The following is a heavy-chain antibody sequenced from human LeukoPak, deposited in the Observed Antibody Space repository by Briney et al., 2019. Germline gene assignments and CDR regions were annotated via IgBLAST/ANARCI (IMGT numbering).Heavy chain of an antibody. J-gene: IGHJ4*02. CDR1: GFTVSSNY. V-gene: IGHV3-53*05. CDR2: IYSGGST. CDR3: AKDYGGATSHFDY. Sequence: PGGSLRLSCAASGFTVSSNYMNWVRQAPGKGLERVSVIYSGGSTYYADSVKGRFTISRDNSKNTLYLQMNSLRAEDTAVYYCAKDYGGATSHFDYWGQGTLVTVSS. D-gene: IGHD1-26*01.